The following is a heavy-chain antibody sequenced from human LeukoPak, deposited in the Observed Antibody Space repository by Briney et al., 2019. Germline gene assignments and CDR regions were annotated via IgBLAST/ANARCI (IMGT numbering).Heavy chain of an antibody. CDR3: AKDPRNSGYSYGYSSH. V-gene: IGHV3-23*01. CDR2: ISGSGGST. Sequence: GGSLRLSCAASGFTFSGYAMSWVRQAPGKGLEWVSAISGSGGSTYYADSVKGRFTISRDNSKNTLYLQMNSLRAEDTAVYYCAKDPRNSGYSYGYSSHWGQGTLVTVSS. CDR1: GFTFSGYA. D-gene: IGHD5-18*01. J-gene: IGHJ4*02.